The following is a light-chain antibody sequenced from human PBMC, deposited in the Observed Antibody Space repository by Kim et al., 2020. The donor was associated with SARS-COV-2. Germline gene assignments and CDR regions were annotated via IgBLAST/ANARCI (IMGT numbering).Light chain of an antibody. V-gene: IGLV2-14*03. Sequence: QSALTQPASVSGSPGQSITISCTGTSSDVGGYNYVSWYQQHPGKAPKLMIYDVSNRPSGVSNRFSVSKFGNTASLTISGLQAEDESDYYCNSYTSSSTWVFGGGTQRIV. CDR1: SSDVGGYNY. CDR2: DVS. CDR3: NSYTSSSTWV. J-gene: IGLJ3*02.